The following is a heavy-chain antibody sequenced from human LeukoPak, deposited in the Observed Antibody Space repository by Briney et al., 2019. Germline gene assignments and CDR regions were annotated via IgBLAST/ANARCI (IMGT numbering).Heavy chain of an antibody. CDR1: GFTFSSYS. CDR3: TTQLLWFGELFR. Sequence: GGSLRLSCAASGFTFSSYSMNWVRQAPGKGLEWVGRIKSKTDGGTTDYAAPVKGRFTISRDDSKNTLYLQMNSLKTEDTAVYYCTTQLLWFGELFRWGQGTLVTVSS. D-gene: IGHD3-10*01. V-gene: IGHV3-15*01. J-gene: IGHJ4*02. CDR2: IKSKTDGGTT.